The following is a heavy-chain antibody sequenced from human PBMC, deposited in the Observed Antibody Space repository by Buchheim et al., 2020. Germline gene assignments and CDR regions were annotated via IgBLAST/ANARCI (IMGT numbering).Heavy chain of an antibody. CDR1: GFTFSSYA. J-gene: IGHJ4*02. D-gene: IGHD3-9*01. V-gene: IGHV3-23*01. CDR2: ISGSGGST. Sequence: EVQLLESGGGLVQPGGSLRLSCAASGFTFSSYAMSWVRQAPGKGLEWVSAISGSGGSTYYADSVKGRFTISRDTSKNTLYLQMNSLRAEDTAVYYCANAGSTILTGSTGYFDYWGQGTL. CDR3: ANAGSTILTGSTGYFDY.